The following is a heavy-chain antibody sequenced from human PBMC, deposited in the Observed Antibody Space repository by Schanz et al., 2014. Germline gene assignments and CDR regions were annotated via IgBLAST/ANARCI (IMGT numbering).Heavy chain of an antibody. Sequence: QVQLVQSGSELKKPGASVNISCKASGYTFTTYALNWVRQAPGQGLEWMGWINSNTGNPTYAPAFTGRFVFSLDTSVSTAYLQIIGLRAEDSAVFYCARGRGGNTAYEAADYWGQGTRVTVSS. CDR3: ARGRGGNTAYEAADY. V-gene: IGHV7-4-1*02. CDR1: GYTFTTYA. D-gene: IGHD5-12*01. J-gene: IGHJ4*02. CDR2: INSNTGNP.